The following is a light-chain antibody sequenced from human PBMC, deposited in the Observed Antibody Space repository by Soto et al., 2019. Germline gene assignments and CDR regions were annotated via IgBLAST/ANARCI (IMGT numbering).Light chain of an antibody. V-gene: IGKV1-9*01. Sequence: DIQLTQSPSFLSASVGDRVTITFRASQGISNNLAWYQHNPGKPPKLLIYGASTLQSGVPSRYSGSGSGTEFTLTISSLQPEDFATYYCQQLNNYPRALTFGGGTKVEIK. CDR2: GAS. J-gene: IGKJ4*01. CDR3: QQLNNYPRALT. CDR1: QGISNN.